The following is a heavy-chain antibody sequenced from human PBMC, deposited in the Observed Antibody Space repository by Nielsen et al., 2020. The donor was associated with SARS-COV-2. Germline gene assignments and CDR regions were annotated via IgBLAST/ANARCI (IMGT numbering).Heavy chain of an antibody. CDR3: ARDWMVTAFDY. CDR1: GVTFSNNA. V-gene: IGHV3-21*01. D-gene: IGHD5-18*01. Sequence: GESLKISCTASGVTFSNNAMTWVRQAPGKGLEWVSSIGNSGDNIYYADSVKGRFTISRDNAKNSLYLQMNSLRAEDTAVYYCARDWMVTAFDYWGQGTLVTVSS. J-gene: IGHJ4*02. CDR2: IGNSGDNI.